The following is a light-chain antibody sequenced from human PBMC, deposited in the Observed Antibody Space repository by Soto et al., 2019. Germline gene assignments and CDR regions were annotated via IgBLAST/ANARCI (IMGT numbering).Light chain of an antibody. V-gene: IGKV1-39*01. CDR3: QQSHNPPLT. CDR1: QRVGSY. J-gene: IGKJ1*01. Sequence: DIQMTQSPSSLSASVGDRVTITCRASQRVGSYLNWYQQKPGKAPTLLIYSASELQSGVSSRFSGSGSGTDFTLTIRKLQPEDFAVYYCQQSHNPPLTFGQGTKVEI. CDR2: SAS.